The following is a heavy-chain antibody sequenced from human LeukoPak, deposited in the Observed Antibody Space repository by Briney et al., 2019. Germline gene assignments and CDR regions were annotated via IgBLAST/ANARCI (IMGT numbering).Heavy chain of an antibody. CDR1: GFTFSSYA. J-gene: IGHJ4*02. Sequence: TGGSLRLSCAASGFTFSSYAMSWVRQAPGRGLEWVSASSGSGGSTYYADSVKGRFTISRDNSKNTLYLQMNSLRAEDTAVYYCAKDRYYYGSGSPYFDYWGQGTLVTVSS. V-gene: IGHV3-23*01. CDR2: SSGSGGST. CDR3: AKDRYYYGSGSPYFDY. D-gene: IGHD3-10*01.